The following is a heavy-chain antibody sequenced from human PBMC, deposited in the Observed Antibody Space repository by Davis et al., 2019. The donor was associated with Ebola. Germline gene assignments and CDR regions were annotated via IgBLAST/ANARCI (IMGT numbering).Heavy chain of an antibody. V-gene: IGHV3-53*01. D-gene: IGHD7-27*01. J-gene: IGHJ4*02. CDR2: IYSDTTGGST. CDR3: SRVWGWAGFDH. Sequence: PGGSLRLSCAAPGFTVRSHFMTWVRQGPGKGLEWVSVIYSDTTGGSTYYADSVKGRFSLSRDISKNIVYLQMNGLGPDDTAMYYCSRVWGWAGFDHWGQGNLVIVTS. CDR1: GFTVRSHF.